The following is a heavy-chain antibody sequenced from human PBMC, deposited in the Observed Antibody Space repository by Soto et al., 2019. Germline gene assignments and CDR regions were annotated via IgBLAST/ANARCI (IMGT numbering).Heavy chain of an antibody. CDR2: INHSGST. CDR3: AREVAGGYYFDY. V-gene: IGHV4-34*01. D-gene: IGHD6-19*01. Sequence: SLTCAVYGGSFSGYYWSWIRQPPGKGLEWSGEINHSGSTNYNPSLKSRVTISVDTSKNQFSLKLSSVTAADTAVYYCAREVAGGYYFDYWGQGTLVTAPQ. J-gene: IGHJ4*02. CDR1: GGSFSGYY.